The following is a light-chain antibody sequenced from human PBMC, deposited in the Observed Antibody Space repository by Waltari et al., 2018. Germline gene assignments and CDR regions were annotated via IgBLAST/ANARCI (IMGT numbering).Light chain of an antibody. CDR2: GAS. V-gene: IGKV3-20*01. Sequence: VLTQSPGTLSLSRGERATLSCRASQSLTKKYLAWYQQKPGQAPRLLIYGASSRAAGIPDRFSGSGSGTDFTLTISRLEPDDFGVYYCQQYGSSILYTFGQGTKLEIK. CDR1: QSLTKKY. J-gene: IGKJ2*01. CDR3: QQYGSSILYT.